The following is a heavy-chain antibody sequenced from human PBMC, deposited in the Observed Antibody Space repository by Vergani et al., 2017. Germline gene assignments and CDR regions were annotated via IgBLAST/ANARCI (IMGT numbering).Heavy chain of an antibody. CDR3: ARDYGDPYYYYYYMDV. CDR2: INWNGGST. Sequence: EVQLVESGGGVVRPGGSLRLSCAASGFTFDDYGMSWVRQAPGKGLEWVSGINWNGGSTGYADSVKGRFTISRDNAKNSLYLQMNSLRAEDTAVYYCARDYGDPYYYYYYMDVWGKGTTVTVSS. V-gene: IGHV3-20*04. CDR1: GFTFDDYG. J-gene: IGHJ6*03. D-gene: IGHD4-17*01.